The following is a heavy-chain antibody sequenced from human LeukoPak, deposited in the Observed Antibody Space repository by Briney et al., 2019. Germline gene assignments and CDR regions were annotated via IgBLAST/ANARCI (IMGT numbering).Heavy chain of an antibody. D-gene: IGHD1-1*01. Sequence: GGSLRLSCAASGFTLNNYEMNWVRQAPGKGLEWVSYINSGGETRYYADSVKGRFTISRDNADNSLSLQMNSLRAEDTAVYYCARDQGERRHCYYGMDVWGQGTTVTVSS. CDR1: GFTLNNYE. CDR2: INSGGETR. J-gene: IGHJ6*02. CDR3: ARDQGERRHCYYGMDV. V-gene: IGHV3-48*03.